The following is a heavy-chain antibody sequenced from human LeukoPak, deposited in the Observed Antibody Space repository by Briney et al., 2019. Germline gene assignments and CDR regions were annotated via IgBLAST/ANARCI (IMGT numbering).Heavy chain of an antibody. J-gene: IGHJ4*02. V-gene: IGHV1-46*01. Sequence: GASVKVSCKASGYTFTSYYMHWVRQAPGQGLEWMGIINPSGGSTSYAQKFQGRVTMTRDTSTSTVYMELGSLRSEDTAVYYCARRVPYYYDSSGPSPFDYWGQGTLVTVSS. D-gene: IGHD3-22*01. CDR1: GYTFTSYY. CDR3: ARRVPYYYDSSGPSPFDY. CDR2: INPSGGST.